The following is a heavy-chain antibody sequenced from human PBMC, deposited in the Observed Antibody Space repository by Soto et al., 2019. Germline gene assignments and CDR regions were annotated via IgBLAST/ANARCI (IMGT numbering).Heavy chain of an antibody. CDR2: ISYSGST. V-gene: IGHV4-59*01. CDR1: GGSISTYY. CDR3: ARDRYSNGWYDY. Sequence: PSETLSLTCTVSGGSISTYYWSWIRQPPGKGLEWIGYISYSGSTNYNPSLKSRVAISVDTSNDQFSLKLNSVTAADTAVYYCARDRYSNGWYDYWGQGILVTVSS. D-gene: IGHD6-19*01. J-gene: IGHJ4*02.